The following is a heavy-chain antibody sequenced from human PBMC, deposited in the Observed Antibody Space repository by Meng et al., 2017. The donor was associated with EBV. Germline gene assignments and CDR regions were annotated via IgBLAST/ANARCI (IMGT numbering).Heavy chain of an antibody. CDR2: IYWDDAK. Sequence: QTPLKGSGPTLVKPPPTLLLTCTFSGISLPTSGVGVGWIRQPPGKALEWLAVIYWDDAKRYSPSLKNRLTITKDTSKNQVVLTMTNMDPVDTATYFCAHSKYYSDSGGYWDYFDDWGQGTLVTVSS. CDR3: AHSKYYSDSGGYWDYFDD. J-gene: IGHJ4*02. V-gene: IGHV2-5*02. D-gene: IGHD3-10*01. CDR1: GISLPTSGVG.